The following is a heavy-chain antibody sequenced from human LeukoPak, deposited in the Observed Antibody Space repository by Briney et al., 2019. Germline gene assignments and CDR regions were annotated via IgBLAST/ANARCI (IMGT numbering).Heavy chain of an antibody. CDR2: ISRGGSPI. Sequence: GGSLRLXCTASGITSSDYYMNWIRLAPGKGLEWLSFISRGGSPIYYADSVKGRFTISRDNAKNSLYLQMNSLRVEDTAMYYCVITAGPPTDHWGQGALVTVSS. CDR3: VITAGPPTDH. J-gene: IGHJ4*01. V-gene: IGHV3-11*04. CDR1: GITSSDYY. D-gene: IGHD1-14*01.